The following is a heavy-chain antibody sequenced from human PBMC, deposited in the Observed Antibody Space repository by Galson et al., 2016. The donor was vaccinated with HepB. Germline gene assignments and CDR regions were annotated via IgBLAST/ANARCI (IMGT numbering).Heavy chain of an antibody. J-gene: IGHJ4*02. D-gene: IGHD5-24*01. V-gene: IGHV3-23*01. CDR3: ATHNTSITRSHDN. Sequence: SLRLSCAASGFTFGTSAMTWVRQAPGKGLEWVSVISGAGYSTYYGDSVKGRFTISRDNSKNTLYLQMNSLRAEDTAIYYCATHNTSITRSHDNWGQGTLVTVSS. CDR2: ISGAGYST. CDR1: GFTFGTSA.